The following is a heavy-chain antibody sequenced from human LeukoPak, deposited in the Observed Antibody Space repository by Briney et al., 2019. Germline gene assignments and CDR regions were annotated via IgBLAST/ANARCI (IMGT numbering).Heavy chain of an antibody. CDR3: ARQRGSYAYDY. Sequence: GESLKISCKHSGYDFTNYWIAWVRQMPGKGLQWMGIPYPGNSDTRYSPSFQGQVTISADKSFSTAYLQWSSLKAPDTAIYYCARQRGSYAYDYWGQGTLVTVSS. CDR2: PYPGNSDT. CDR1: GYDFTNYW. V-gene: IGHV5-51*01. J-gene: IGHJ4*02. D-gene: IGHD5-18*01.